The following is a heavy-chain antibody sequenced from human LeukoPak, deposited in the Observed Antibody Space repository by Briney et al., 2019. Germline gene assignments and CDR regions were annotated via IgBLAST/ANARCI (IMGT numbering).Heavy chain of an antibody. D-gene: IGHD5-18*01. CDR1: GGSISSSSYY. V-gene: IGHV4-39*07. CDR2: IYHSGST. Sequence: PSETLSLTCTVSGGSISSSSYYWGWIRQPPGKGLEWIGSIYHSGSTYYNPSLKSRVTISVDTSKNQFSLKLSSVTAADTAVYYCARGDTAMARWGQGTLVTVSS. CDR3: ARGDTAMAR. J-gene: IGHJ4*02.